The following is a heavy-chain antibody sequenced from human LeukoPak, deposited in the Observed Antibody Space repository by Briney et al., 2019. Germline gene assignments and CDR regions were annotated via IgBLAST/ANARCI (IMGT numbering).Heavy chain of an antibody. CDR3: ASSMVRGVTLYYYYGMDV. V-gene: IGHV1-8*01. Sequence: ASVKVSCKASGYTFTSYDINWVRQATGQGLEWMGWMNPNSGNTGYAQKFQGRVTMTRNTPISTAYMELSSLRSEDTAVYYCASSMVRGVTLYYYYGMDVWGQGTTVTVSS. CDR1: GYTFTSYD. CDR2: MNPNSGNT. J-gene: IGHJ6*02. D-gene: IGHD3-10*01.